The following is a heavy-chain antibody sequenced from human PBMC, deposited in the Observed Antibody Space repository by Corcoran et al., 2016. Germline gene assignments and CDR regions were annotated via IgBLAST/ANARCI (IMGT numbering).Heavy chain of an antibody. D-gene: IGHD3-22*01. CDR1: GFTFSSYG. Sequence: QVQLVESGGGVVQPGRSLRLSCAASGFTFSSYGMHWVRQAPGKGLEWVAVISYDGSNKYYADSVKGRFTISRDNSKNTLYLQMNSLRAEDTAVYYCAKDLCYYDSSGYLCYGMDVWGQGTTVTVSS. CDR3: AKDLCYYDSSGYLCYGMDV. V-gene: IGHV3-30*18. J-gene: IGHJ6*02. CDR2: ISYDGSNK.